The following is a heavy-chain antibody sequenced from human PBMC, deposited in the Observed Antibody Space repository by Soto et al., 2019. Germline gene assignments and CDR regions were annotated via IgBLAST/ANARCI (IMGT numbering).Heavy chain of an antibody. CDR1: GFTFSSYG. J-gene: IGHJ4*02. CDR3: AKDPEWGRYDFWSGYFDY. Sequence: QVRLVESGGGVVQPGRSLRLSCAASGFTFSSYGMHWVRQAPGKGLEWVAVISYDGSNKYYTDSVKGRFTISRDNSKNTLYLQMNSLRAEDTAVYYCAKDPEWGRYDFWSGYFDYWGQGTLVTVSS. D-gene: IGHD3-3*01. V-gene: IGHV3-30*18. CDR2: ISYDGSNK.